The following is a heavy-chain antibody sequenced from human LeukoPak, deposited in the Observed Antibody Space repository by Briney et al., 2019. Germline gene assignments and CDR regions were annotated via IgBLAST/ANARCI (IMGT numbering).Heavy chain of an antibody. V-gene: IGHV3-23*01. CDR1: GFTFSIFA. CDR2: IGGGPLDI. J-gene: IGHJ3*01. D-gene: IGHD1-7*01. Sequence: GGSVRLSCAASGFTFSIFAMSWVRQAPWKGLEWVSTIGGGPLDIYYTDSVKGRFSISRDDSKSTVLLQMNSPRADDTAVYYCVKDGINGNSIYDAFDLWGHGTMVTVSP. CDR3: VKDGINGNSIYDAFDL.